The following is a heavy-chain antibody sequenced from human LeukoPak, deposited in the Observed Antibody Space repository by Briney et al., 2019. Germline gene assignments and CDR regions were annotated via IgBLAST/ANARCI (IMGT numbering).Heavy chain of an antibody. D-gene: IGHD4-11*01. CDR2: IHYSGST. CDR1: GGSVGSYY. CDR3: AGYGNYWDWYFDL. J-gene: IGHJ2*01. V-gene: IGHV4-59*02. Sequence: SETLSLTCTVSGGSVGSYYWSWIRQPPGKGLEWIGYIHYSGSTNHNPSLKSRVTISIDTSKNQISLRLTSVTAADTAVYYCAGYGNYWDWYFDLWGRGTLVTVSS.